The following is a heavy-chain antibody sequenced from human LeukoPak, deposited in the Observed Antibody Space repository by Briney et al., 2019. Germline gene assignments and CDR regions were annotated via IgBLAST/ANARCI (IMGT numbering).Heavy chain of an antibody. V-gene: IGHV3-48*04. CDR2: ISSGGSTT. D-gene: IGHD1-26*01. J-gene: IGHJ4*02. CDR1: GFTFSSYS. Sequence: GGSLRLSCAASGFTFSSYSMNWVRQAPGEGLEWGSYISSGGSTTYYAGSVKGRFTVSRDNAKNSLYLQMNSLRAEDTAVYYCARDHMGYDYWGQGTLVTVSS. CDR3: ARDHMGYDY.